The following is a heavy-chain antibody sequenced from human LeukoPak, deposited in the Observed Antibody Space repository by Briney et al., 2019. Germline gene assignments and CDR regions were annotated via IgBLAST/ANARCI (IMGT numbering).Heavy chain of an antibody. CDR3: ATLGGDAFDI. CDR2: ISSGSSYI. CDR1: GFTFSSYS. D-gene: IGHD3-16*01. J-gene: IGHJ3*02. Sequence: GGSLRLSCAASGFTFSSYSMNWVRQAPGKGLEWVSSISSGSSYIYYADSVKGRFTISRDNAKNSPYLQMNSLRAEDTAIYYCATLGGDAFDIWGQGTMVTVSS. V-gene: IGHV3-21*01.